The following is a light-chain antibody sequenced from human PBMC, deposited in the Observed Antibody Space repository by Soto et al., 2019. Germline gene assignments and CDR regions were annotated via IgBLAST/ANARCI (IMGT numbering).Light chain of an antibody. J-gene: IGKJ2*01. CDR1: QSVSSN. CDR2: GAS. V-gene: IGKV3-15*01. Sequence: EIVMTQSPATLSVSPGERATLSCRASQSVSSNLAWYQQIPGQAPRLLIYGASTRATGIPARFSGSGSGTDFTLTISSLQSEDFEVYYCQQYNNWPPYTFGQGTKLEIK. CDR3: QQYNNWPPYT.